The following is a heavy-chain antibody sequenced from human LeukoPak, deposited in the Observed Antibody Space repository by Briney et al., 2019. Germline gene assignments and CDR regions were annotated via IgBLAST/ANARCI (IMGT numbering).Heavy chain of an antibody. CDR1: GFTFSSYA. J-gene: IGHJ5*02. Sequence: GGSLRLSCAASGFTFSSYAMHWVRQAPGKGLEYGSAISSNGGSTYYANSVKGRFTISRDNSKNTLYLQMGSLRAEDMAVYYCAREQYYDSSGYYRHRNWFDPWGQGTLVTVSS. V-gene: IGHV3-64*01. CDR2: ISSNGGST. D-gene: IGHD3-22*01. CDR3: AREQYYDSSGYYRHRNWFDP.